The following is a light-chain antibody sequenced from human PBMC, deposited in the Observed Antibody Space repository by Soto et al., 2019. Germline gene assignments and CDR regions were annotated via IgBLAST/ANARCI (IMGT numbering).Light chain of an antibody. CDR3: QQYNNWPPFT. J-gene: IGKJ3*01. V-gene: IGKV4-1*01. CDR2: WAS. CDR1: QNVLYSSNNKNQ. Sequence: DIVMTQSPDSLAVSLGERATINCKSSQNVLYSSNNKNQLAWYQQKPGQPPKLLIYWASTRESGVPDRFSGSGSGTDFILTISSLQSEDFAVYYCQQYNNWPPFTFGPGTKVDIK.